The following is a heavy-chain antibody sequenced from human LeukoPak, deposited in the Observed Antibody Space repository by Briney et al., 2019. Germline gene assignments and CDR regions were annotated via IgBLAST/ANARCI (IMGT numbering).Heavy chain of an antibody. D-gene: IGHD3-22*01. CDR2: ISGSGGST. Sequence: PGGSLRLSCAASGFTFSSYGMHWVRQAPGKGLEWVSAISGSGGSTYYADSVKGRFTISGDNSKNTLNLQMNSLRAEDTAVYYCAKRELYYYDSSGYYFDYWGQGTLVTVFS. CDR1: GFTFSSYG. CDR3: AKRELYYYDSSGYYFDY. J-gene: IGHJ4*02. V-gene: IGHV3-23*01.